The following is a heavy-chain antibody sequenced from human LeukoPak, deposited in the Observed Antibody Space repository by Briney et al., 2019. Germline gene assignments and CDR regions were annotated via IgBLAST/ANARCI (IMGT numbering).Heavy chain of an antibody. D-gene: IGHD3-22*01. V-gene: IGHV1-69*04. CDR2: IIPILGIA. CDR1: GGTFSSYA. CDR3: ARLYDSSGYYPNWFDP. J-gene: IGHJ5*02. Sequence: SVKVSCKASGGTFSSYAISWVRQAPGQGLEGMGRIIPILGIANYAQKFQGRVTITADKSTSTAYMELSSMRSEDTAVYYCARLYDSSGYYPNWFDPWGQGTLVTVSS.